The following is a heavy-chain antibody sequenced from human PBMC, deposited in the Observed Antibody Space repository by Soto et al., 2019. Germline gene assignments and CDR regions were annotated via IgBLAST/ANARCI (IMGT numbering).Heavy chain of an antibody. CDR1: GFTFSSYG. J-gene: IGHJ5*02. Sequence: QVQLVESGGGVVQPGRSLRLSCAASGFTFSSYGMHWVRQAPGKGLEWVAVISYDGSNKYYADSVKGRFTISRDNSKNTLYLQMNSLRAEETAVYYCAKDPTFGYCSSTSCYTGWFDPWGQGTLVTVSS. V-gene: IGHV3-30*18. CDR3: AKDPTFGYCSSTSCYTGWFDP. CDR2: ISYDGSNK. D-gene: IGHD2-2*02.